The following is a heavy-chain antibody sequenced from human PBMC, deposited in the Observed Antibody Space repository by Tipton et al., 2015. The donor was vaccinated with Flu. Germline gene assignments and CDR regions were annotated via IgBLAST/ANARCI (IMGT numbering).Heavy chain of an antibody. V-gene: IGHV4-59*04. D-gene: IGHD3-10*01. Sequence: TLSLTCTVSGGSISSYYCNWIRQPPGKGLEWIGTIYHRGNTYYNPSLKSRVTISVDTSKNQLSLRLGSVTAADTAVYYCARSDYYVSDHYWGQGTLVTVSS. CDR2: IYHRGNT. CDR1: GGSISSYY. J-gene: IGHJ4*02. CDR3: ARSDYYVSDHY.